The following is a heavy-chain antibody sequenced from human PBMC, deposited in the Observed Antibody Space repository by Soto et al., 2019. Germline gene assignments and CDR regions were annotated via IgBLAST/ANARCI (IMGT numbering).Heavy chain of an antibody. J-gene: IGHJ4*02. CDR2: ISYDGSSK. Sequence: PGGSLRLSCAASGFTFSSYAMDWVRQAPGKGLEWVAVISYDGSSKYYADSVKGRFTISRDNSKNTLYLQMNSLRAEDTAVYYCASLETGYSSGWYAYWGQGTLVTVSS. CDR1: GFTFSSYA. CDR3: ASLETGYSSGWYAY. V-gene: IGHV3-30-3*01. D-gene: IGHD6-19*01.